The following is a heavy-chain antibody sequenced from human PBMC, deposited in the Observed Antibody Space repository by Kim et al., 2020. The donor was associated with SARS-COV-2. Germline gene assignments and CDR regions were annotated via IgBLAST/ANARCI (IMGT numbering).Heavy chain of an antibody. CDR2: IYYSGST. V-gene: IGHV4-39*01. D-gene: IGHD2-2*02. Sequence: SETMSLTCTVSGGSISSSSYYWGWIRQPPGKGLEWIGSIYYSGSTYYNPSLKSRVTISVDTSKNQFSLKLSSVTAADTAVYYCARHMHCSSTSCYNNFD. CDR3: ARHMHCSSTSCYNNFD. CDR1: GGSISSSSYY. J-gene: IGHJ4*01.